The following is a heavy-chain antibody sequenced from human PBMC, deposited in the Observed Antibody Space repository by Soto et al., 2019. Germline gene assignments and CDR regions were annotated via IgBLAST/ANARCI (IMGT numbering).Heavy chain of an antibody. CDR2: INPNSGGT. J-gene: IGHJ6*02. D-gene: IGHD1-1*01. CDR1: GYTFTGYY. Sequence: QVQLVQSGAEVKKPGASVKVSCKASGYTFTGYYMHWVRQAPGQGLEWMGWINPNSGGTNYAQKFQGRVTMTRDTSISTAYMELSRLRSDDTAVYYCAKLERDGMVRNGMDVWGQGTTVTVSS. CDR3: AKLERDGMVRNGMDV. V-gene: IGHV1-2*02.